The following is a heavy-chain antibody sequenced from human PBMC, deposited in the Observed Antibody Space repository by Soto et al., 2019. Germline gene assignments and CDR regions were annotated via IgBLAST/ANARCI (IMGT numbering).Heavy chain of an antibody. J-gene: IGHJ6*02. V-gene: IGHV1-69*01. CDR3: ATERDGYQAYYCYGMDV. D-gene: IGHD5-12*01. CDR2: VIPLRGTT. CDR1: GGTFNSYA. Sequence: QVQLVQSGAAVKKPGSSVRVSCKASGGTFNSYAFSWVRQAPGQGLEWMGRVIPLRGTTNLAQKFQGRVTITPDEATSTVYMGVRRLRSEDTAVYYCATERDGYQAYYCYGMDVWGQGTTVSVSS.